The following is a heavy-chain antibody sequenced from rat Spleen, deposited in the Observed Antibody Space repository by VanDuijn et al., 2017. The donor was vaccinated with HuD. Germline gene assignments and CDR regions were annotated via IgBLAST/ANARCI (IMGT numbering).Heavy chain of an antibody. CDR3: ATPNPYYFDY. J-gene: IGHJ2*01. D-gene: IGHD3-4*01. Sequence: EVQLVESDGGLVQPGRSLKLSCAASGFTFSDYYMAWVRQAPTKGLEWVAIISHDGSSTHYRDSVKGRFTISRDNAKSTLYLQMDSLRSEDTATYYCATPNPYYFDYWGQGVMVTVSS. CDR2: ISHDGSST. V-gene: IGHV5-29*01. CDR1: GFTFSDYY.